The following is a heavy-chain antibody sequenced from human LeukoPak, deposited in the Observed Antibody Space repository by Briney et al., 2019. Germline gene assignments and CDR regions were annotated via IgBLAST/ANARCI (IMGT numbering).Heavy chain of an antibody. CDR3: ARGVLAARLNY. CDR1: GGSISSYY. CDR2: IYYSGST. D-gene: IGHD6-6*01. J-gene: IGHJ4*02. Sequence: PSETLSLTCTVSGGSISSYYWSWVRQPPGKGLEWIGYIYYSGSTNYNPSLKSRVTISVDTSKNQFSLKLSSVTAADTAVYYRARGVLAARLNYWGQGTLVTVSS. V-gene: IGHV4-59*01.